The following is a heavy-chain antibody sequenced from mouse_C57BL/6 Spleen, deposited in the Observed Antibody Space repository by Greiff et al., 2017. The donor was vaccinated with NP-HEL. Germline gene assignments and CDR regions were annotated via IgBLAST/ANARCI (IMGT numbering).Heavy chain of an antibody. J-gene: IGHJ2*01. CDR3: TGSDYDPLYFDY. D-gene: IGHD2-4*01. Sequence: EVQGVESGGGLVQPGGSMKLSCVASGFTFSNYWMNWVRQSPEKGLEWVAQIRLKSDNYATHYAESVKGRFTISRDDSKRSVYLQMNNLRAEDTGIYYCTGSDYDPLYFDYWGQGTTLTVSS. CDR1: GFTFSNYW. CDR2: IRLKSDNYAT. V-gene: IGHV6-3*01.